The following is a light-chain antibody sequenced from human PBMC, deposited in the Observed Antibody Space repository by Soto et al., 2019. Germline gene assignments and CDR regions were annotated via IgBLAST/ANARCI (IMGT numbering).Light chain of an antibody. CDR1: GSDVGYYTF. Sequence: QSVLTQPASVSGSPGQSITISCTGTGSDVGYYTFVSWYQQHPGNAPKLMIYEVSNRPSGVSNRFSGSKSGNTASLTISGLQAEDEADYYCTSYTATSTYVFGTGTKVTVL. J-gene: IGLJ1*01. CDR2: EVS. V-gene: IGLV2-14*01. CDR3: TSYTATSTYV.